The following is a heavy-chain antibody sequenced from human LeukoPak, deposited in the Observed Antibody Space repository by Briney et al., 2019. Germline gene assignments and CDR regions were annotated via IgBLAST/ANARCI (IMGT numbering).Heavy chain of an antibody. CDR1: GYSFTSYW. J-gene: IGHJ4*02. CDR3: ARSKQLWTPYFDY. V-gene: IGHV5-51*01. D-gene: IGHD5-18*01. Sequence: GEPLKISCKGSGYSFTSYWIGWVRQMPGKGLEWMGIIYPGDSDTRYSPSFQGQVTISADKSISTAYLQWSSLKASDTAMYYCARSKQLWTPYFDYWGQGTLVTVSS. CDR2: IYPGDSDT.